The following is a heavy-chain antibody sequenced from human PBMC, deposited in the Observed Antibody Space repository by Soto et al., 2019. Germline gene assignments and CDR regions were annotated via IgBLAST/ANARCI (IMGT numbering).Heavy chain of an antibody. V-gene: IGHV1-3*01. Sequence: ASVKVSCQASGYTFTSYAMHWVRQAPGQRLEWMGWINAGNGNTKYSQKFQGRVTITRDTSASTAYMELSSLRSEDTAVYYCARDRLWFGERDYYYHGMDVWGQGTTVTVSS. CDR2: INAGNGNT. D-gene: IGHD3-10*01. J-gene: IGHJ6*02. CDR1: GYTFTSYA. CDR3: ARDRLWFGERDYYYHGMDV.